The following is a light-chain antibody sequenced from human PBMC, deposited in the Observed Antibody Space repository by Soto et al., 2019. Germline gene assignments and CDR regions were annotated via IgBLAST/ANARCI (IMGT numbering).Light chain of an antibody. CDR3: QQYNSYPLT. Sequence: DIQMTQSPSTLSASVGDRVTITCRASQSIGSWLAWYQQKPGKAPNLLIFKASSLESGVPSRFSGSESGTEFTLTISSLQPDDFATYYCQQYNSYPLTFGGGTKVDIK. CDR2: KAS. V-gene: IGKV1-5*03. J-gene: IGKJ4*01. CDR1: QSIGSW.